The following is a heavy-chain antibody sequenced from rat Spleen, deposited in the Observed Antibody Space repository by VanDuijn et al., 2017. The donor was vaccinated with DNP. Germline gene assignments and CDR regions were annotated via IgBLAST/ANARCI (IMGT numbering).Heavy chain of an antibody. D-gene: IGHD3-1*01. J-gene: IGHJ1*01. V-gene: IGHV5-22*01. Sequence: EVQLVETGGGLVQPGRSLKLSCVTAGFTFSSYWMGWVRQAPTKGLEWVASIIYEGGSTYYGDSVKGRFTLSRDNARNTLYLQMNSLRSEDTATYYCTRHRFPLYYFDFWGPGTVVTVSS. CDR1: GFTFSSYW. CDR2: IIYEGGST. CDR3: TRHRFPLYYFDF.